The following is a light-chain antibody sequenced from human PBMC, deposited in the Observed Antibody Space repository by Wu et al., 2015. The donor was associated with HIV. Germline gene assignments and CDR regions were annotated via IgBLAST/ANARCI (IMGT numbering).Light chain of an antibody. CDR2: KAS. J-gene: IGKJ2*01. CDR3: LQDYDYPYT. V-gene: IGKV1-5*03. Sequence: DIQMTQSPSTLSASVGDRVTLTCRASQSISSFLAWYQQTPGKAPKLLIYKASILESGVPSRFSGSGSGTDFTLTISSLQPEDFATYYCLQDYDYPYTFGQGTKLEIK. CDR1: QSISSF.